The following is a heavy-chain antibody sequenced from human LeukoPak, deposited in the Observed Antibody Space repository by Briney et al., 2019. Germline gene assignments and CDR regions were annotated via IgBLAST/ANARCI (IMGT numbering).Heavy chain of an antibody. D-gene: IGHD6-19*01. V-gene: IGHV4-39*07. Sequence: SETLSLTCTVSGGSISSSSYYWGWIRQPPGKGLEWIGSIYYSGSTYYNPSLKSRVTISVDTSKNQFSLKLSSVTAADTAVYYCARFHSSGWYIDYWGQGTLVTVSS. CDR2: IYYSGST. J-gene: IGHJ4*02. CDR3: ARFHSSGWYIDY. CDR1: GGSISSSSYY.